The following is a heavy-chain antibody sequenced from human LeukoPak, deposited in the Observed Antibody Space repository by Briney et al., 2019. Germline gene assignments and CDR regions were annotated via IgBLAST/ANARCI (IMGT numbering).Heavy chain of an antibody. CDR1: GYTFTGYY. CDR3: ASRDFRDCSGGSCYSHAFDI. CDR2: INPNSGGT. V-gene: IGHV1-2*02. J-gene: IGHJ3*02. D-gene: IGHD2-15*01. Sequence: AASVKVSCKASGYTFTGYYMHWVRQAPGQGLEWMGWINPNSGGTNYAQKFQGRVTMTRDTSISTAYMELSRLRSDDTAVYYCASRDFRDCSGGSCYSHAFDIWGQGTMVTVSS.